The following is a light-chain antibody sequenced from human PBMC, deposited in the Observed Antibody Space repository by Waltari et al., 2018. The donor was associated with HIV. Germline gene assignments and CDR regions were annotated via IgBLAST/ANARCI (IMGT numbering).Light chain of an antibody. J-gene: IGKJ1*01. CDR1: QFIGNH. CDR3: QQSSSTPPT. CDR2: AAS. V-gene: IGKV1-39*01. Sequence: DIQMTQSPPSLSASVGDRVNITCRASQFIGNHLNWYQQKSGKAPKLLIHAASSLQSWVPSGFSGSGSGTDFTLTISSLQAEDFATYYCQQSSSTPPTFGQGTKVDIK.